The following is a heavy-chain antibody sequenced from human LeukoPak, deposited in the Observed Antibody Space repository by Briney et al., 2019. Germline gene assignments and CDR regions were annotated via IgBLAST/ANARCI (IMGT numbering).Heavy chain of an antibody. CDR3: AKGQGYNYGDSIDY. J-gene: IGHJ4*02. Sequence: GGSLRLSCAASGFTFNNYATTWVRQAPGKGLEWVSVINGGSGNSYYADSVKGRLTVSRDNSKNTLYLQMNSLRDEDTAVYYCAKGQGYNYGDSIDYWGQGTLVTVSS. V-gene: IGHV3-23*01. CDR1: GFTFNNYA. CDR2: INGGSGNS. D-gene: IGHD5-18*01.